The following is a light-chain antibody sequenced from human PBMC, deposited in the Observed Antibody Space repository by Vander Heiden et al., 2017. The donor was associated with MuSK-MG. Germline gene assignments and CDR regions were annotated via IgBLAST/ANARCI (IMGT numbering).Light chain of an antibody. CDR2: EGS. CDR3: SSYAGSNNLYV. Sequence: QSALTPPPSASGSPGQSVTISCPGTSSAVGAYNYVSWYQQHPGKAPKLMIYEGSKRPSGVPDRFAGSKSGNTASLTVAGLQAEDEADYYCSSYAGSNNLYVFGTGTKVTVL. J-gene: IGLJ1*01. CDR1: SSAVGAYNY. V-gene: IGLV2-8*01.